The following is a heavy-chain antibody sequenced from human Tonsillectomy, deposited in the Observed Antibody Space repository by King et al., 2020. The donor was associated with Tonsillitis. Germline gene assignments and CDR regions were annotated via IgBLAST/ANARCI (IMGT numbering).Heavy chain of an antibody. J-gene: IGHJ4*02. Sequence: VTLKESGPALVKPTQTLTLTCTFSGFSLSTSGMCVSWIRQPPGKALEWLALIDRDDDKFYSTSLRTRLTISKDTSKNQVVLTMTNMDPVDTATYYCARIGGYGLETPYFDYWGQGALVTVSS. D-gene: IGHD3-10*01. CDR1: GFSLSTSGMC. V-gene: IGHV2-70*01. CDR3: ARIGGYGLETPYFDY. CDR2: IDRDDDK.